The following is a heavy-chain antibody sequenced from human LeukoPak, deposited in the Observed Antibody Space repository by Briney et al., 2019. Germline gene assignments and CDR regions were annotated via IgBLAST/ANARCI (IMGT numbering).Heavy chain of an antibody. CDR3: ASHPHPYFDY. Sequence: GESLKISCKVSGYRFTNYWIAWLRQMPGKGLEWMGIIYPGDSDTRYRPSFQGQVTISVDKSITTAYMQWSSLKTSDTAMYYCASHPHPYFDYWGQGTLVTVSS. V-gene: IGHV5-51*01. CDR1: GYRFTNYW. CDR2: IYPGDSDT. J-gene: IGHJ4*02.